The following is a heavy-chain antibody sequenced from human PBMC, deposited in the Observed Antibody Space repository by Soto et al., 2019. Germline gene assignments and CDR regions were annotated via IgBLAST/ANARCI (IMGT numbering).Heavy chain of an antibody. V-gene: IGHV4-31*03. CDR1: GGSISSGGYY. CDR2: IYYSGST. CDR3: SRGRSTGYYCYFLDV. J-gene: IGHJ6*03. D-gene: IGHD4-4*01. Sequence: SETLSLTCTVSGGSISSGGYYWSWIRQHPGKGLEWIGYIYYSGSTCYNPSLKSRVTISVDTSKNQFSLKLSSVTAADTAVYYCSRGRSTGYYCYFLDVWGRGTTVTVSS.